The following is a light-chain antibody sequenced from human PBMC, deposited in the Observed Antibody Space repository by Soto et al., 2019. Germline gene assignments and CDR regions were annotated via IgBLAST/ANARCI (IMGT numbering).Light chain of an antibody. CDR3: QKSGTWLRAP. V-gene: IGKV3-11*01. Sequence: EIVMTQSPATLSLSPGESATLACRASQIISRSLGWYQQKPGQSPRLLIYDASIRAAGIPARFRGGGSGTDFTLTISSLAPEDFAIYDWQKSGTWLRAPFSGGTKVDIK. CDR1: QIISRS. CDR2: DAS. J-gene: IGKJ4*01.